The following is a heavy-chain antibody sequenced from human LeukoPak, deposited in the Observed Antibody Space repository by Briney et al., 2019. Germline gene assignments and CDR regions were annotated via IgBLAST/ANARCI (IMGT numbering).Heavy chain of an antibody. V-gene: IGHV1-2*02. J-gene: IGHJ4*02. CDR3: ARPDCQGYSRSHFAY. Sequence: ASVKVSCKAPGYTFTAYYMHWGRQAPGQGLEWMGWINPNSGGTKYAQKFQGRVTMTRDTSISTAYMELSGLRSDDTAVYYCARPDCQGYSRSHFAYWGQVTLVTVSS. D-gene: IGHD2-2*01. CDR2: INPNSGGT. CDR1: GYTFTAYY.